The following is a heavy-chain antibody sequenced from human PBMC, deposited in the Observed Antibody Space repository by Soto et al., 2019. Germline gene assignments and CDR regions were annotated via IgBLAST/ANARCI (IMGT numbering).Heavy chain of an antibody. CDR2: IYYSGST. CDR3: ARDRYYGGADF. D-gene: IGHD3-10*01. V-gene: IGHV4-59*01. J-gene: IGHJ4*02. CDR1: GGSIGSYY. Sequence: ETLSLTCTLSGGSIGSYYWSWIRQPPGKGLEWIGYIYYSGSTTYNPSLRSRVTISVGTSKNLFSLKLTSVTAADTAVYYCARDRYYGGADFWGQGTLVTVSS.